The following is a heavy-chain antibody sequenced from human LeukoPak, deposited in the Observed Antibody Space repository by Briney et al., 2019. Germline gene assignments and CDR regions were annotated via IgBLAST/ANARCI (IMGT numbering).Heavy chain of an antibody. J-gene: IGHJ4*02. CDR1: GFSFRGYE. CDR3: VKDSYYYDNSGYYYVKDH. Sequence: GGSLRLSCAAPGFSFRGYEINWVRQAPGKGLEWVSGISGSGGTTYYADSVQGRFTISRDNSKNTLYVQMNSLRVDDTAIYYCVKDSYYYDNSGYYYVKDHWGQGTLVTVSS. D-gene: IGHD3-22*01. V-gene: IGHV3-23*01. CDR2: ISGSGGTT.